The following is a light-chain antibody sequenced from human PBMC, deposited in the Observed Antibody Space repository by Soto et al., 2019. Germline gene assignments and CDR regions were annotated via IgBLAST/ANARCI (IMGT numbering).Light chain of an antibody. V-gene: IGKV3-11*01. CDR3: QQRSDWPS. CDR1: QSVSRY. Sequence: EIVLTQSPATLSLSPGERATLSCRASQSVSRYLAWYQQKPDQAPRLLIYDASNRATGIPARFSGSGSGTDFTLTISSLEPEDFAVYYCQQRSDWPSFGQGTKLEIK. J-gene: IGKJ2*01. CDR2: DAS.